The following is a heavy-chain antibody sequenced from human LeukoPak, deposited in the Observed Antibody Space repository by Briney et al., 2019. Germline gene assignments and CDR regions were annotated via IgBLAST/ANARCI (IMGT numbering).Heavy chain of an antibody. D-gene: IGHD3-10*01. V-gene: IGHV3-23*01. CDR3: ASWVPDRGFDY. J-gene: IGHJ4*02. CDR2: ISGSGGST. CDR1: GFIFSSYY. Sequence: GGSLRLSCAASGFIFSSYYMSWVRQAPGKGLEWVSSISGSGGSTYYADSVKGRFTISRDNSKKTLYLQMNSLRADDTAVYYCASWVPDRGFDYWGQGTLVTVSS.